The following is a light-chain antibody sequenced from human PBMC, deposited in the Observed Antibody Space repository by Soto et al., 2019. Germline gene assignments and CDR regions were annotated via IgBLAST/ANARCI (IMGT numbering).Light chain of an antibody. Sequence: QSVLTQPASVSGSPGQSITISCIGTTSDVGNYNLVSWYQQHPGKAPKLMIYEGSKRPSGVSNRFSGSKSGNTASLTISGLQAEDEADYYCCSYAGSNTWVFGGGTKLTVL. V-gene: IGLV2-23*01. CDR3: CSYAGSNTWV. J-gene: IGLJ3*02. CDR1: TSDVGNYNL. CDR2: EGS.